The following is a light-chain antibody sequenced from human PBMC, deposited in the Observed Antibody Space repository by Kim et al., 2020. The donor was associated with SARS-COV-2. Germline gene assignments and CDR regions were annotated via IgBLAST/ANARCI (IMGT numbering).Light chain of an antibody. J-gene: IGKJ5*01. CDR3: QQFYNWPPIT. CDR2: GAS. Sequence: EIVMTQSPATLSVSPGERATLSCRASQSVSTNLAGYQQKPGQAPRLLLYGASTRATGIPARFSGSGSGTEFTLTISSLQSEDSAVYYCQQFYNWPPITFGQGTRLEIK. V-gene: IGKV3-15*01. CDR1: QSVSTN.